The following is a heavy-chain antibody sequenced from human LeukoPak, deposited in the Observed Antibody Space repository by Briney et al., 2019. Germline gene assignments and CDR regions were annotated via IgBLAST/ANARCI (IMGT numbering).Heavy chain of an antibody. D-gene: IGHD6-13*01. V-gene: IGHV1-24*01. Sequence: FDPEDGETIYAQKFQGRVTMTEDTSTDTAYMELSSLRSEDTAVYYCATGYSSSWYLRRYDYWGQGTLVTVSS. CDR3: ATGYSSSWYLRRYDY. CDR2: FDPEDGET. J-gene: IGHJ4*02.